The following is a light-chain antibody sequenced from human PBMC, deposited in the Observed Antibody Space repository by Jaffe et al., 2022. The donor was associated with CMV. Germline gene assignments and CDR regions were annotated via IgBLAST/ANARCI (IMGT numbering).Light chain of an antibody. CDR3: QQLNSYPRT. V-gene: IGKV1-9*01. CDR2: AAS. Sequence: IQLTQSPSSLSASVGDRVTITCRASQGISSSLAWYQQKPGKAPNLLIYAASTLQSGVPSRFSGSGSGTDFTLTISSLQPEDFATYYCQQLNSYPRTFGQGTKVEIK. CDR1: QGISSS. J-gene: IGKJ1*01.